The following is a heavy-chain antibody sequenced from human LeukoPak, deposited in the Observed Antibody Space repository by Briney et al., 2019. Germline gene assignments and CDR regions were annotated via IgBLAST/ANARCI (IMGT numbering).Heavy chain of an antibody. CDR2: ISGGADST. CDR3: AKDRSSTTSCSNY. CDR1: GFTASSKY. V-gene: IGHV3-23*01. D-gene: IGHD2-2*01. J-gene: IGHJ4*02. Sequence: PGGSLRLSCAASGFTASSKYMSWVRQAPGKGLEWVSAISGGADSTYYADSVKGRFTVSRDNSKNTLYLQMNSLRAEDTAVYYCAKDRSSTTSCSNYWGQGTLVTVSS.